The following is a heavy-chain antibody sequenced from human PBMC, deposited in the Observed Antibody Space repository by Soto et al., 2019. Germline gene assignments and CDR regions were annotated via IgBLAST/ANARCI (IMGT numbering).Heavy chain of an antibody. D-gene: IGHD3-22*01. J-gene: IGHJ4*02. V-gene: IGHV5-10-1*01. Sequence: PGESLKISCQASGYSFTTYWISWVRQMPGKGLECMGRIDPTDSYTDYGPPFEGHVTMSVDRSINTAYLEWSSLKASDSAMYYCARLTLAQDSSGYHIFNYWGQGTLVTVSS. CDR3: ARLTLAQDSSGYHIFNY. CDR2: IDPTDSYT. CDR1: GYSFTTYW.